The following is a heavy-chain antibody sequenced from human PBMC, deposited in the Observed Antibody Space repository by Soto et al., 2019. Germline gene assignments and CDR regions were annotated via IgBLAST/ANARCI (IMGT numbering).Heavy chain of an antibody. J-gene: IGHJ4*02. CDR2: IYYSGRA. D-gene: IGHD5-12*01. Sequence: QVQLQESGPGLVKPSQTLSLTCTVSGDSISSGGYYWSWVRQHPGKGLEWIGYIYYSGRAFYNPSLQSRVTISVDTSKNNFSLKVTSVTAADTAVYCCARLAVDGNFDYWGQGALVTVSS. CDR3: ARLAVDGNFDY. CDR1: GDSISSGGYY. V-gene: IGHV4-31*03.